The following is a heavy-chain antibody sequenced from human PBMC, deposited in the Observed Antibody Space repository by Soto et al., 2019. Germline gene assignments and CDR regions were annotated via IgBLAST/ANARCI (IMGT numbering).Heavy chain of an antibody. CDR1: GFIFTTNS. J-gene: IGHJ4*02. Sequence: GGSLRLSCEASGFIFTTNSMNWVRQVPGKGLQWLSSISSSGTFKSYGDSVKGRFTISRDNAKNSLFLQMNNLSGEDTGLYYCARDPPHGGTSSWAADSWGPGTLVTVSS. CDR2: ISSSGTFK. V-gene: IGHV3-21*01. CDR3: ARDPPHGGTSSWAADS. D-gene: IGHD2-15*01.